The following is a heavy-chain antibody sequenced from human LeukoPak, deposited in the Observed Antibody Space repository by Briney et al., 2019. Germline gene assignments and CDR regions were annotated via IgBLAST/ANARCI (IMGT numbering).Heavy chain of an antibody. V-gene: IGHV3-7*01. Sequence: GGSLRLSCAASGFTFTTYYMSWVRQAPGKGLEWVANINQDGGEKNYVDSVKGRFTISRDNAKNSLFLQMNSLRAEDTAVYYCARDSAACRGCAFDLWGQGTVVTVSS. CDR1: GFTFTTYY. D-gene: IGHD3-10*01. CDR3: ARDSAACRGCAFDL. CDR2: INQDGGEK. J-gene: IGHJ3*01.